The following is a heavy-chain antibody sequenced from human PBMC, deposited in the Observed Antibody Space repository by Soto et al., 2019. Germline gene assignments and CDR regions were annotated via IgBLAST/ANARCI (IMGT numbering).Heavy chain of an antibody. J-gene: IGHJ4*02. CDR3: ASTPPGLYCSSTSCYGGYFDY. V-gene: IGHV1-69*01. CDR2: IIPIFGTA. Sequence: QVQLVQSGAEVKKPGSSVKVSCKASGGTFSSYAISWVRQAPGQGLEWMGGIIPIFGTANYAQKFQGRVTITADESTSTAYMELRSLRSEDTAVYYCASTPPGLYCSSTSCYGGYFDYWGQGTLVTVSS. D-gene: IGHD2-2*01. CDR1: GGTFSSYA.